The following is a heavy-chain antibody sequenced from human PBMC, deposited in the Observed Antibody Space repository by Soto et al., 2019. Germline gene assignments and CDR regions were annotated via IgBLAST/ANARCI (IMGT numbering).Heavy chain of an antibody. Sequence: SETLSLTCTVSGGSISSGDYYWSWIRQPPGKGLEWIGYIYYSGSTYYNPSLKSRVTISVDTSKNQFSLKLSSLTAADTAVYYCASTIFGVVISWFDPWGQGTLVTVSS. CDR3: ASTIFGVVISWFDP. V-gene: IGHV4-30-4*01. D-gene: IGHD3-3*01. J-gene: IGHJ5*02. CDR2: IYYSGST. CDR1: GGSISSGDYY.